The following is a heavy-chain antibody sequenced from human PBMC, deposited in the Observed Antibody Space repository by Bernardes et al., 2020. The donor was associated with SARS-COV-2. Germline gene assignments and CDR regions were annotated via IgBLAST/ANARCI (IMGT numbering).Heavy chain of an antibody. CDR1: GFTFSSYA. CDR2: ISGSGGST. Sequence: GGSLRLSRAASGFTFSSYAMSWVRQAPGKGLEWVSAISGSGGSTYYADSVKGRFTISRDNSKNTLYLQMNNLRAEDTAIYYCARDPGGDGYSHFDYWGQGTLVTVSS. J-gene: IGHJ4*02. D-gene: IGHD5-18*01. CDR3: ARDPGGDGYSHFDY. V-gene: IGHV3-23*01.